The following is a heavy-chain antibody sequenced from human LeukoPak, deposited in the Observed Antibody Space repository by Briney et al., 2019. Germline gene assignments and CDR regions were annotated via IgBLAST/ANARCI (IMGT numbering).Heavy chain of an antibody. D-gene: IGHD3-10*01. Sequence: PGESLRLSCAASGFTFSSDAMHWDRQAPGKGLEWVAVISYDGSNKYYADSVKGRFTISRDNSKNTLYLQMNSLRAEDTAVYYCAKIEWFGELYQETYDGMDVWGQGTTVTVSS. CDR1: GFTFSSDA. V-gene: IGHV3-30*01. J-gene: IGHJ6*02. CDR3: AKIEWFGELYQETYDGMDV. CDR2: ISYDGSNK.